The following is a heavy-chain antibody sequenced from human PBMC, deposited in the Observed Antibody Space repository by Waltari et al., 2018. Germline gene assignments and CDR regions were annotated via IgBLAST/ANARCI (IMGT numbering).Heavy chain of an antibody. J-gene: IGHJ4*02. D-gene: IGHD3-16*01. CDR1: GFSLRPYC. CDR2: LWFEGGDE. CDR3: AKDAFGNTYMDH. Sequence: QLQLVESGGGVVQPGKSLRLSCAAPGFSLRPYCMHWVRQAPGRGLEWVAILWFEGGDEYYAASVRGRFTISRDNSKNLLYLHMDSLGVDDTAVYYCAKDAFGNTYMDHWGQGTLVTVSS. V-gene: IGHV3-30*18.